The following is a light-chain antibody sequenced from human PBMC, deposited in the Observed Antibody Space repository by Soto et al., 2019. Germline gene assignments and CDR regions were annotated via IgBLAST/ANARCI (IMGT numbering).Light chain of an antibody. CDR3: SSYAGSNNVV. V-gene: IGLV2-8*01. CDR2: EVS. Sequence: QSALTQPPSASWSPGQSVTISCTGTSSDVGGYNYVSWYQQHPGKAPKLMIYEVSKRPSVVPDRFSGSKSGNTASLTVSGLQAEDEADYYCSSYAGSNNVVFGGGTKMTVL. J-gene: IGLJ2*01. CDR1: SSDVGGYNY.